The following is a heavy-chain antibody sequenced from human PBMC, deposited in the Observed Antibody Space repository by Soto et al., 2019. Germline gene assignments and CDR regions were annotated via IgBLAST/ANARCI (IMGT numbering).Heavy chain of an antibody. CDR2: ISAYYGNT. CDR1: GYSFTSYG. J-gene: IGHJ5*02. D-gene: IGHD1-26*01. Sequence: ASVKVSCKASGYSFTSYGISWVRQAPGQGPEWMGGISAYYGNTDYAQKFQGRVTMTTDTSTSTAYMELRSLRSDDTAVYYCARSVKGWELFNYFDPWGRGTLVTVSS. CDR3: ARSVKGWELFNYFDP. V-gene: IGHV1-18*01.